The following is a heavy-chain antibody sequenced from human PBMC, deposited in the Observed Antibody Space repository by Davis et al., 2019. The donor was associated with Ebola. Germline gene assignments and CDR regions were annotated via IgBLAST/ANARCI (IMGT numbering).Heavy chain of an antibody. J-gene: IGHJ5*02. V-gene: IGHV4-59*12. CDR3: ARDTRNYDFWSGSNWFDP. CDR1: GGSISSYY. D-gene: IGHD3-3*01. Sequence: PGGSLRLSCTVSGGSISSYYWSWIRQPPGKGLEWIGYIYYSGSTNYNPSLKSRVTMSVDTSKNQFSLKLSSVTAADTAVYYCARDTRNYDFWSGSNWFDPWGQGTLVTVSS. CDR2: IYYSGST.